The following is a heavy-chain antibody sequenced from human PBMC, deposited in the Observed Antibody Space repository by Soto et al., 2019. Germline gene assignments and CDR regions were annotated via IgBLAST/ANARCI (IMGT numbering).Heavy chain of an antibody. CDR2: IIPIFGTA. D-gene: IGHD2-2*01. CDR3: ARAVLGYCSSTSYSPFDY. CDR1: GGTFSSYA. V-gene: IGHV1-69*01. Sequence: QVQLVQSGAEVKKPGSSVKVSCKASGGTFSSYAISWVRQAPGQGLEWMGGIIPIFGTANYAQKFQGRVTITADESTSTAYMELSSLRSEDTAVYYCARAVLGYCSSTSYSPFDYWGQGTLVTVSS. J-gene: IGHJ4*02.